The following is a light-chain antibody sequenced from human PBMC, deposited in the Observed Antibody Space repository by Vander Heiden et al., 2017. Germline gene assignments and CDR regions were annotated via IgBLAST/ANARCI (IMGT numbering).Light chain of an antibody. CDR3: QQYYSTPPYT. CDR2: WAS. V-gene: IGKV4-1*01. CDR1: QSVLYSSNNKNY. J-gene: IGKJ2*01. Sequence: DIVMIQSLASLAVSLGERATINCKSSQSVLYSSNNKNYLAWYQQKPGQPPKLLIYWASTRESGVPDRFSGSGSGTDFTLTISSLQAEDVAVYYCQQYYSTPPYTFGQGTKLEIK.